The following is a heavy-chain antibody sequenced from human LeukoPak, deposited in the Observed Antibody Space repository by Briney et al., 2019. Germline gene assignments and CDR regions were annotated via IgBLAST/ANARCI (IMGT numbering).Heavy chain of an antibody. D-gene: IGHD6-19*01. CDR3: AKPVSVAGYHDAFDI. J-gene: IGHJ3*02. V-gene: IGHV3-21*01. Sequence: GGSLRLSCAASGFTFSSYSMNWVRQAPGKGLEWVSSISSSSSYIYYADSVKGRFTISRDNAKNSLYLQMNSLRAEDTAVYYCAKPVSVAGYHDAFDIWGQGTMVTVSS. CDR1: GFTFSSYS. CDR2: ISSSSSYI.